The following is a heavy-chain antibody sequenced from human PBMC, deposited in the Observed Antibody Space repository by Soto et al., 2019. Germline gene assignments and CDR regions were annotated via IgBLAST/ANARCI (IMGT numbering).Heavy chain of an antibody. D-gene: IGHD3-10*02. CDR2: LSGSGDNT. J-gene: IGHJ4*02. V-gene: IGHV3-23*01. CDR1: GFTFSNYV. CDR3: AKLPLVLALCYDY. Sequence: EVHLLDSGGGLVQPGGSLRLSCAASGFTFSNYVMSWVRQAPGKGLEWVSSLSGSGDNTYYADSVKGRFTISRDKYKNTRFLQMYSLRAEDTDVYHCAKLPLVLALCYDYSGQGTLVTVSS.